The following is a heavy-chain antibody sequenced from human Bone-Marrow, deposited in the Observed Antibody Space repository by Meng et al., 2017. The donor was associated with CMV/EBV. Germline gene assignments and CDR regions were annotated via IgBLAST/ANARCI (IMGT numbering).Heavy chain of an antibody. J-gene: IGHJ5*02. CDR2: IIPIFGTA. V-gene: IGHV1-69*05. Sequence: SVKVSCKASGGTFSSYAISWVRQAPGQGLEWMGGIIPIFGTANYAQKFQGRVTITTDESTSTAYMELSSLRSEDTAVYYCASAGGYYDSSGYYYGRSWFDPWGQGTLVTVSS. CDR3: ASAGGYYDSSGYYYGRSWFDP. D-gene: IGHD3-22*01. CDR1: GGTFSSYA.